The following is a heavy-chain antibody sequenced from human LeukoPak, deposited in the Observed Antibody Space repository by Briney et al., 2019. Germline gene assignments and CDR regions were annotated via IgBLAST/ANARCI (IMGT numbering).Heavy chain of an antibody. V-gene: IGHV3-64*01. Sequence: PGGSLRLSCAASGFTFSSYAMHWVRQAPGKGLEYVSAISSNGGSTYYANSVKGRFTISRDNSKNTLYLQMGSLRAEDMAVYYCARTVAVAGCFDYWGQGTLVTVSS. J-gene: IGHJ4*02. CDR2: ISSNGGST. CDR3: ARTVAVAGCFDY. D-gene: IGHD6-19*01. CDR1: GFTFSSYA.